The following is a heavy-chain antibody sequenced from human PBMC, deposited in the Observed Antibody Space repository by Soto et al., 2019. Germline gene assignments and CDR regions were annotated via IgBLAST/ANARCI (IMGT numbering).Heavy chain of an antibody. CDR3: ARDIDY. Sequence: QVQLVESGGGVVQPGRSLRLSCAASGFTFSSYAMHWVRQAPGKGLEWVAVISYDGSNKYYADSVKGRFTISRDNSKNTLYLQMNSLRAEDKAVYYCARDIDYWGQGTLVTVSS. CDR1: GFTFSSYA. J-gene: IGHJ4*02. V-gene: IGHV3-30-3*01. CDR2: ISYDGSNK.